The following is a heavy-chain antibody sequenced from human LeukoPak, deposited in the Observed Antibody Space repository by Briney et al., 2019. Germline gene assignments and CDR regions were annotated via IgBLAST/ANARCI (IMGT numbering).Heavy chain of an antibody. CDR2: IYYSGST. J-gene: IGHJ4*02. D-gene: IGHD3-22*01. CDR3: ARTRWKYYYDSSGYSYFDY. CDR1: GGSISSSSYY. Sequence: SETLSHTCTVSGGSISSSSYYWGWIRQPPGKGLEWIGSIYYSGSTYYNPSLKSRVTISVDTSKNQFSLKLSSVTAADTAVYYCARTRWKYYYDSSGYSYFDYWGQGTLVTVSS. V-gene: IGHV4-39*07.